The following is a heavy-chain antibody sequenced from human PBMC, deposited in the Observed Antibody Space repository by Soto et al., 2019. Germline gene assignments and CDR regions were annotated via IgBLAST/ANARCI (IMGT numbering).Heavy chain of an antibody. D-gene: IGHD3-9*01. J-gene: IGHJ4*02. V-gene: IGHV1-69*13. Sequence: SVKVSCKDSGGTFSSYAISWVRPAPGQGLEWMGGIIPIFGTANYAQKFQGRVTITADESTSTAYMELGSLRSEDTAVYYCARGERTYCDWVAPDYSDYPGQG. CDR1: GGTFSSYA. CDR2: IIPIFGTA. CDR3: ARGERTYCDWVAPDYSDY.